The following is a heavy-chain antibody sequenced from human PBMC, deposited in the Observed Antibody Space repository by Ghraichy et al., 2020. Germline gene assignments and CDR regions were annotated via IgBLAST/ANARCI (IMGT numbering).Heavy chain of an antibody. CDR2: IYYSGST. Sequence: SQTLSLTCTVSGGSISSYYWSWIRQPPGKGLEWIGYIYYSGSTNYNPSLKSRVTISVDTSKNQFSLKLSSVTAADTAVYYCAREPYYYGSGSYYRNGMDVWGQGTTVTVSS. V-gene: IGHV4-59*01. CDR3: AREPYYYGSGSYYRNGMDV. D-gene: IGHD3-10*01. CDR1: GGSISSYY. J-gene: IGHJ6*02.